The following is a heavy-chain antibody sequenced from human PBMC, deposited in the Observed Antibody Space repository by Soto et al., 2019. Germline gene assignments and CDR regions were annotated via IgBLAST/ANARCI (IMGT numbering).Heavy chain of an antibody. Sequence: QIHLVQSGAEVKKPGASVRVSCETSGYTFVSYGISWVRQAPGQGLEWMGWISPYNGNTNYAEKFKDRLTLTTDTSTDTAFLDLRSLTSDDTAVYFCARDQYYFDSSGYYDFWGQGTLVTVSS. V-gene: IGHV1-18*04. CDR1: GYTFVSYG. CDR2: ISPYNGNT. D-gene: IGHD3-22*01. CDR3: ARDQYYFDSSGYYDF. J-gene: IGHJ4*02.